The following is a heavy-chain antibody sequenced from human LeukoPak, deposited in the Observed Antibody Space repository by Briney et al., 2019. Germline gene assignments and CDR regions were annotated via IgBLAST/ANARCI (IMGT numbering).Heavy chain of an antibody. CDR3: AKPLEKYTYGGNFDY. CDR2: ISSSADST. D-gene: IGHD4-23*01. Sequence: PGGSLRLSCEASGFTFSSYAMSWVRQAPGKGLAWVSVISSSADSTYYADSVKGRSTISRDNSKNTLYLQMNNLRAEDTAVYYCAKPLEKYTYGGNFDYWGQGILVTVSS. V-gene: IGHV3-23*01. J-gene: IGHJ4*02. CDR1: GFTFSSYA.